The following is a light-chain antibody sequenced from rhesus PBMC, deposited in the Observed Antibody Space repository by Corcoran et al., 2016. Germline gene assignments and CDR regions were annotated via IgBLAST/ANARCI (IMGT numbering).Light chain of an antibody. CDR2: RAS. J-gene: IGKJ1*01. CDR1: QGVSNW. V-gene: IGKV1-69*01. CDR3: QQHENSPGT. Sequence: DIQMTQSPSSLSASVGDRVTITCRASQGVSNWLAWYQQKPGKAPKLLIYRASNLETGVPSRFSGSGSGTDFILTISSLQPEDIATYYCQQHENSPGTFGQGTKVEIK.